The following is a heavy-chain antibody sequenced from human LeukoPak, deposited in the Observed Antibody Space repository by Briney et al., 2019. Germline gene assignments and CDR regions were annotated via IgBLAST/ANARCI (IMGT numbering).Heavy chain of an antibody. J-gene: IGHJ5*02. V-gene: IGHV4-34*01. CDR3: ARGGAPYSSGWFNWFDP. Sequence: SETLSLTCAVYGGSFSGYYWSWIRQPPGKGLEWIGEINHSGSTNYNPSLKSRVTISVDTSKNQFSLKLNSVTAADTAVYYCARGGAPYSSGWFNWFDPWGLGTLVTVSS. CDR1: GGSFSGYY. D-gene: IGHD6-19*01. CDR2: INHSGST.